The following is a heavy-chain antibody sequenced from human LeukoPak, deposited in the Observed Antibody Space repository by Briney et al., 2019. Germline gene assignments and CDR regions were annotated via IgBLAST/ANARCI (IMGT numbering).Heavy chain of an antibody. Sequence: ASVKVSCKASGYTFTSYDINWVRQATGQGLEGMGWMNPNSGNTGYAQKFQGRVTMTRNPSIGTAYMELSSLRSEDTAVYYCARGGWFGDYYYYGMDVWGQGTTVTVSS. J-gene: IGHJ6*02. V-gene: IGHV1-8*01. CDR2: MNPNSGNT. CDR3: ARGGWFGDYYYYGMDV. CDR1: GYTFTSYD. D-gene: IGHD3-10*01.